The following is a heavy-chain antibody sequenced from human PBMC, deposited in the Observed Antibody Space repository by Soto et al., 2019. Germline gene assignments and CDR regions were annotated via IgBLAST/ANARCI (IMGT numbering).Heavy chain of an antibody. CDR1: GFTFSNFE. J-gene: IGHJ6*02. D-gene: IGHD3-9*01. CDR2: INTAGSTK. CDR3: ARAECSSPDCLTAYYSYGLDV. Sequence: EVQLVESGGNLVQPGGSLRLSCAASGFTFSNFEMHWVRQAPGKGLEWVSYINTAGSTKYYAESVKGRFTISRDIARNSLFLQMNSLRAEDTAVYYCARAECSSPDCLTAYYSYGLDVWGQGSTVTVSS. V-gene: IGHV3-48*03.